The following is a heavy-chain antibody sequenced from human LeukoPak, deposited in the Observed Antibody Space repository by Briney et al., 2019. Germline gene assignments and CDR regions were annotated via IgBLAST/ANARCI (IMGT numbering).Heavy chain of an antibody. V-gene: IGHV3-66*01. CDR2: IYSGESA. CDR3: ARDGGSGYCSSSNCYEGFDY. Sequence: GGSLRLSCAASGFSVSSNYMSWVRQAPGKGLEWVSTIYSGESAYYADSAKGRFTISRDNSKNALVLQMNSLTAADTAVYYCARDGGSGYCSSSNCYEGFDYWGQGTLVTVSS. D-gene: IGHD2-2*01. CDR1: GFSVSSNY. J-gene: IGHJ4*02.